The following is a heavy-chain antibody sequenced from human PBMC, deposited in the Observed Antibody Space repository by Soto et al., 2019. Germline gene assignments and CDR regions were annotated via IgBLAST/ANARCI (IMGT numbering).Heavy chain of an antibody. Sequence: QVQLVQSGAEVKKPGASVKVSCKASGYTFTSYYMHWVRQAPGQGLEWMRIINPSGTTTDYAQKFQGRVTMNRDTSTSTYYMELSSLRSEDTAVYYCARPHIASHYDYGMDVWGQGTTVTVSS. V-gene: IGHV1-46*01. CDR1: GYTFTSYY. CDR2: INPSGTTT. D-gene: IGHD2-2*01. J-gene: IGHJ6*02. CDR3: ARPHIASHYDYGMDV.